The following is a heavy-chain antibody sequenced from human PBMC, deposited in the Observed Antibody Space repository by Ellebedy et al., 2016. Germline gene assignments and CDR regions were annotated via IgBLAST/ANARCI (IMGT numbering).Heavy chain of an antibody. CDR3: AKEDYYDSSGPFDY. J-gene: IGHJ4*02. Sequence: GGSLRLSCTASGFTFSYYWMSWVRQAPGKGLEWVANIKQHGSEKDYVDSVKGRFTISRDNSKNTLYLQLNSLRAEDTAVYYCAKEDYYDSSGPFDYWGQGTLVTVSS. CDR1: GFTFSYYW. V-gene: IGHV3-7*03. D-gene: IGHD3-22*01. CDR2: IKQHGSEK.